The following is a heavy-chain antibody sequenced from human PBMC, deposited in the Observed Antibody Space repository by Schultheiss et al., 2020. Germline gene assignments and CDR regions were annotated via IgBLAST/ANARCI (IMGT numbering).Heavy chain of an antibody. Sequence: GGSLRLSCVASGFTFSGYAVSWVRQAPGKGLEWVSGISWNSGSIGYADSVKGRFTISRDNAKNSLYLQMNSLRAEDTALYYCAKSGNRGSYSPPYFDYWGQGTLVTVSS. CDR2: ISWNSGSI. D-gene: IGHD1-26*01. V-gene: IGHV3-9*01. CDR3: AKSGNRGSYSPPYFDY. CDR1: GFTFSGYA. J-gene: IGHJ4*02.